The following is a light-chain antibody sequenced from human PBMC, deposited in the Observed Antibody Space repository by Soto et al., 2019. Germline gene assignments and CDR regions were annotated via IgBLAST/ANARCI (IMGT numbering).Light chain of an antibody. CDR3: QQYNSYPRT. CDR1: QSISTW. CDR2: KAS. J-gene: IGKJ2*01. Sequence: DIQMTQSPSTLPASVGDRVTITCRASQSISTWLAWYQQKPGKAPKLLIYKASSLESGVPSRFSGSGSGTEFTLTISSLQPDDFAPYFCQQYNSYPRTFGQGTKLEIK. V-gene: IGKV1-5*03.